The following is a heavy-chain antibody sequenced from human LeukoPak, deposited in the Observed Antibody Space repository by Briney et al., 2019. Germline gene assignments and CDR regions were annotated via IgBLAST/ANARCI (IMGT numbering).Heavy chain of an antibody. CDR3: ATGGAYEFRDDY. D-gene: IGHD3-3*01. V-gene: IGHV1-69*13. J-gene: IGHJ4*02. Sequence: SVKVSCKASGGSFTSYGISWVRQAPGQGLEWMGKIIPIYGRANYGQKFQGRVTITADESTTTSYMELSSLTAEDMAVYYCATGGAYEFRDDYWGQGTLVTVSS. CDR1: GGSFTSYG. CDR2: IIPIYGRA.